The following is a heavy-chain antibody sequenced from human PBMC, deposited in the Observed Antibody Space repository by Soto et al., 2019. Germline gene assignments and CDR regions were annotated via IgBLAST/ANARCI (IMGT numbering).Heavy chain of an antibody. CDR3: ARETAQWFGELLRTYYYGMDV. Sequence: QVQLVQSGAEVKKPGASVKVSCKASGYTFTSYGISWVRQAPGQGLEWMGWISAYNGNTNYAQKLQGRVTMTTDTSTSTAYMELRSLRSDDTAVYYCARETAQWFGELLRTYYYGMDVWGQGTTVTVSS. CDR2: ISAYNGNT. CDR1: GYTFTSYG. J-gene: IGHJ6*02. V-gene: IGHV1-18*01. D-gene: IGHD3-10*01.